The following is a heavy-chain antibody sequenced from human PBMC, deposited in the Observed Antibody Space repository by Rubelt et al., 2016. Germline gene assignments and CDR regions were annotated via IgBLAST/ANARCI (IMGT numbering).Heavy chain of an antibody. CDR3: TRTDTAMVGDY. Sequence: EVQLVESGGGLVQPGRSLRLSCTASGFTFGDYAMSWFRQAPGKGLEWVGFIRSKAYGGTTEYAASVKGRLTISREDSKSSAYLQMNSRKTEDTAVYDGTRTDTAMVGDYWGQGTPVTVSS. J-gene: IGHJ4*02. CDR2: IRSKAYGGTT. V-gene: IGHV3-49*03. CDR1: GFTFGDYA. D-gene: IGHD5-18*01.